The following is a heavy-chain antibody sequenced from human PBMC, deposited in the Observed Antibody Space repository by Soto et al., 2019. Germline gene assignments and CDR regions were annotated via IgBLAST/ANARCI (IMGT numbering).Heavy chain of an antibody. D-gene: IGHD2-2*01. CDR2: IYHTGDT. CDR1: SYSISSGFF. CDR3: ARDTTSLDL. J-gene: IGHJ5*02. Sequence: SETLSLTCVVSSYSISSGFFWAWIRQPPGKGLEGVGSIYHTGDTHYNPSLRSQVSMSVDTSKNHFSLRLTYLTAADTAVYFFARDTTSLDLWGQGILVTVSS. V-gene: IGHV4-38-2*02.